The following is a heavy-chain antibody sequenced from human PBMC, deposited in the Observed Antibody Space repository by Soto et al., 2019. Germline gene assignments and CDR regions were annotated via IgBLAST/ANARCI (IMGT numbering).Heavy chain of an antibody. CDR1: GFTFNTAW. D-gene: IGHD4-17*01. Sequence: PGGSLRLSCAASGFTFNTAWMNWIRQAPGKGLEWVGRIKSKTDGGTTDYAAPVEGRFTISRDDSINTLYLQMNSLKTDDTAVYYCTSDRLPWGQGTLVTVSS. CDR2: IKSKTDGGTT. CDR3: TSDRLP. V-gene: IGHV3-15*07. J-gene: IGHJ5*02.